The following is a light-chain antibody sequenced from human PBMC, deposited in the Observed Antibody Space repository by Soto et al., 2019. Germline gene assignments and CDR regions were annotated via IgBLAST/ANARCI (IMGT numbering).Light chain of an antibody. Sequence: EIVMTQSTATLSLSPGERATLSCTASHYVYSNVAWFQQRPGQAPRLLIYRASTRATGTPARFSGSGSGTEFTLTITSLQSEYFALYYCQQYHNLWTFGQGTEVEIK. J-gene: IGKJ1*01. CDR1: HYVYSN. CDR2: RAS. V-gene: IGKV3-15*01. CDR3: QQYHNLWT.